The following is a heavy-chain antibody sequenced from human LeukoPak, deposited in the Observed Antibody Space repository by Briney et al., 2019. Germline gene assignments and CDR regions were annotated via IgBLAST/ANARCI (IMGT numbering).Heavy chain of an antibody. CDR3: ARDESILTGYYSDY. J-gene: IGHJ4*02. CDR2: IYTSGRI. CDR1: GASISSYY. V-gene: IGHV4-4*07. D-gene: IGHD3-9*01. Sequence: SETLSLTCTVSGASISSYYWSWIRQPAGKGLEWVGRIYTSGRINYNPSLKSRVTMSVDTSRNQFSLKPNSVTAADTAVYYCARDESILTGYYSDYWGQGTLVTVSS.